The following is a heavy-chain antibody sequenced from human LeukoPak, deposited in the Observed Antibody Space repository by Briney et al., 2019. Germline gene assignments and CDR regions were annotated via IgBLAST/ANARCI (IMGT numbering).Heavy chain of an antibody. J-gene: IGHJ4*02. D-gene: IGHD3-10*01. V-gene: IGHV1-46*01. CDR1: GYTFTSYY. CDR2: INPSGGST. Sequence: GASVKVSCKASGYTFTSYYMHWVRQAPGQGLEWMGIINPSGGSTSYAQKFQGRVTMTRDMSTSTVYMELSSLRSEDTAVYYCARDTGEGAITYWGQGTLVTVSS. CDR3: ARDTGEGAITY.